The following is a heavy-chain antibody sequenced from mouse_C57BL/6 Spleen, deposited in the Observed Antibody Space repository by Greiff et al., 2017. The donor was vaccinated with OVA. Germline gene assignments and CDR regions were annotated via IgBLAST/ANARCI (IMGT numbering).Heavy chain of an antibody. Sequence: QVQLQQPGAELVRPGSSVKLSCKASGYTFTSYWMHWVKQRPIQGLEWIGNIYPYDSETHYNQKFKDKATLTVDKSSSTAYMQLSSLTSEDSAVYYCARYDYDGYFDYWGQGTTLTVSS. CDR2: IYPYDSET. V-gene: IGHV1-52*01. CDR3: ARYDYDGYFDY. CDR1: GYTFTSYW. J-gene: IGHJ2*01. D-gene: IGHD2-4*01.